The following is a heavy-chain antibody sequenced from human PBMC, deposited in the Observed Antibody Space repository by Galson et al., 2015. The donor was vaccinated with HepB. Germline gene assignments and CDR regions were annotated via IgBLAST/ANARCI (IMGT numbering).Heavy chain of an antibody. CDR2: IYYSGST. Sequence: LTCTVSGGSISSYYWSWIRQPPGKGLEWIGYIYYSGSTNYNPSLKSRVTISVDTSKNQFSLKLSSVTAADTAVYYCARVSHYYDILEGLGGMDVWGQGTTVTVSS. CDR3: ARVSHYYDILEGLGGMDV. CDR1: GGSISSYY. D-gene: IGHD3-22*01. V-gene: IGHV4-59*01. J-gene: IGHJ6*02.